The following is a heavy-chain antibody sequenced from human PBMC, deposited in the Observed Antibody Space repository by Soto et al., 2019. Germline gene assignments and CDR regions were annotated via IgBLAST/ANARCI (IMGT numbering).Heavy chain of an antibody. Sequence: QVQLVQSGAEVKKPGSSVKVSCKASGGTFSSYAISWVRQAPGQGLEWMGGIIPIFGTANYAQKFQGRVTITADKSTSTAYMELSSLRSEDTAVYYCVRVNMITFGGVIPDYFDYWGQGTLVTVSS. J-gene: IGHJ4*02. CDR1: GGTFSSYA. V-gene: IGHV1-69*06. D-gene: IGHD3-16*02. CDR2: IIPIFGTA. CDR3: VRVNMITFGGVIPDYFDY.